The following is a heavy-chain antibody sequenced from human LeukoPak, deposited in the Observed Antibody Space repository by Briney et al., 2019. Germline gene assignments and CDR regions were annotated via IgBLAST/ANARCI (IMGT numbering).Heavy chain of an antibody. J-gene: IGHJ4*02. CDR3: ARENSSSSGVDY. CDR2: INPNSGGT. V-gene: IGHV1-2*02. Sequence: GVSVKVSCKASGYTFTGYYMHWVRQAPGQGLERMGWINPNSGGTNYAQKLQGRVTMTRDTSISTAYMELSRLRSDDTAVYYCARENSSSSGVDYWGQGTLVTVSS. CDR1: GYTFTGYY. D-gene: IGHD6-6*01.